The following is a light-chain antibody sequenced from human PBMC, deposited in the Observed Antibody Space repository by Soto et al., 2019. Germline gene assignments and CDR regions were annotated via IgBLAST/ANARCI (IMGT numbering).Light chain of an antibody. CDR2: EVN. CDR3: SSFSGNNNLI. Sequence: QSALTQPPSASGSPGQSVTISCSGTGSDIGAYNFVSWYQQDPGKAPKLIIYEVNKRPSGVPGRFSGSKSGNTASLTVSGLQTEDEGDYYCSSFSGNNNLIFGGGTKVTVL. CDR1: GSDIGAYNF. J-gene: IGLJ2*01. V-gene: IGLV2-8*01.